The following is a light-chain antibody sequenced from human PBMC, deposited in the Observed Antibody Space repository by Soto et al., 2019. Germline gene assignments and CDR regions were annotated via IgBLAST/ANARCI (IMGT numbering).Light chain of an antibody. J-gene: IGLJ1*01. CDR1: SSDVGGYSS. CDR3: ISYAASKNYV. V-gene: IGLV2-8*01. CDR2: EVS. Sequence: LTQPPSASGSPGQSVTISCTGTSSDVGGYSSVAWFQHHPGKAPKLMIYEVSKRPSGVPDRFSGPKSGNTASLTVSGLQAEYEADYYCISYAASKNYVFGTGTKVTV.